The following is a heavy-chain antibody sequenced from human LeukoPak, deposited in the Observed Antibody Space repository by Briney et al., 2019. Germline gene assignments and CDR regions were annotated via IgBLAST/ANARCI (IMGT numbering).Heavy chain of an antibody. D-gene: IGHD3-16*02. CDR1: GYTFTSYY. CDR2: INPSGGST. V-gene: IGHV1-46*01. CDR3: ARDYVWGSYRSHFDY. Sequence: ASVKVSCKTSGYTFTSYYMHWVRQAPGQGLEWMGIINPSGGSTGYAQKFQGRVTMTRDTSTSTVYMELSSLRSEDTAVYYCARDYVWGSYRSHFDYWGQGTLVTVSS. J-gene: IGHJ4*02.